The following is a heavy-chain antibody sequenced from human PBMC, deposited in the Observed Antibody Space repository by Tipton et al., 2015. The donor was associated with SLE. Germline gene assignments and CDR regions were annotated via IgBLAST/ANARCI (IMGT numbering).Heavy chain of an antibody. CDR2: VYYTGNT. J-gene: IGHJ3*01. Sequence: TLSLTCSVSGGSMSYYYWSWIRQPPGKGLEWIGYVYYTGNTNHNPSLKSRVTMSVDTSKSQFSLKLTFVSAADTAIYYCARLGLCTTTTCTEVAFDVWGQGSMVTVSS. D-gene: IGHD2-2*01. CDR3: ARLGLCTTTTCTEVAFDV. CDR1: GGSMSYYY. V-gene: IGHV4-59*01.